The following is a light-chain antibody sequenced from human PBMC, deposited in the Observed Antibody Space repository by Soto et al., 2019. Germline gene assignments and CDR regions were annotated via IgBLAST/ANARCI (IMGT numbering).Light chain of an antibody. CDR1: QSISEW. V-gene: IGKV1-5*01. J-gene: IGKJ1*01. CDR3: QQANSFPWT. Sequence: DLQMTQSPSTLSASVGDRVTITCRASQSISEWLAWYQQKPGTAPKVLIYHASNLQSGVPSRFSGSGSGTDFTLTISSLQPEDFATYYCQQANSFPWTFGQGTKVDIK. CDR2: HAS.